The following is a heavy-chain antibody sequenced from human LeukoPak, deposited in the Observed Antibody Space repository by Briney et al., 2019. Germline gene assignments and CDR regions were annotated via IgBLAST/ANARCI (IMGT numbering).Heavy chain of an antibody. CDR2: IYPDDSDT. CDR3: VRGYCSTARCSNFDH. CDR1: GYQFTGFW. Sequence: GESLKISCKASGYQFTGFWIGWVRQKPGEGLEWMGIIYPDDSDTRYSPSFQGQVTISADTSISTAYLQWSSLKASDTAMYFCVRGYCSTARCSNFDHWGPGTLVTVSS. J-gene: IGHJ4*02. V-gene: IGHV5-51*01. D-gene: IGHD2-2*01.